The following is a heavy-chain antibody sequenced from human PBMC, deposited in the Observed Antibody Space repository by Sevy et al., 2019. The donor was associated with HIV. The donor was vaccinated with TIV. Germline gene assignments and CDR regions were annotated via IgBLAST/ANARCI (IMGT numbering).Heavy chain of an antibody. D-gene: IGHD2-21*02. Sequence: GGSLRLSCAASGFTFDDYAMHWVRQSPGKGLEWVSGISWNSGSIDYADSVKGRFTVSRDNAKNSLYLQMNTLRAEDTALYYCAGRGYCAGACYSHGRGDALDIWGQGTMVTVSS. CDR1: GFTFDDYA. V-gene: IGHV3-9*01. J-gene: IGHJ3*02. CDR3: AGRGYCAGACYSHGRGDALDI. CDR2: ISWNSGSI.